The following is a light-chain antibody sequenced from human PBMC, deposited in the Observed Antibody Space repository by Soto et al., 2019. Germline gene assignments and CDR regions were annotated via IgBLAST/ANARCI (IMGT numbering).Light chain of an antibody. Sequence: IVLSQSPGTVSLSPGERVTLSCRASQSVTTRLAWYRHKPGQAPTLLMSGASNRASGVPVRFSGSGSGTDFTLTITRLEPEDFAVYYCQQRSNWPRTFGQGTKV. CDR2: GAS. CDR1: QSVTTR. CDR3: QQRSNWPRT. J-gene: IGKJ1*01. V-gene: IGKV3-11*01.